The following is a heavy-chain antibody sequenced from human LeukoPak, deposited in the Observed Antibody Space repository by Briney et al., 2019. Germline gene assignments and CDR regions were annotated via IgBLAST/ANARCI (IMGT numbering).Heavy chain of an antibody. CDR2: IYYSGNT. J-gene: IGHJ3*02. V-gene: IGHV4-59*01. CDR3: ARGYYDSRGYSNTFDI. D-gene: IGHD3-22*01. CDR1: GASISSSY. Sequence: SETLSLTCAVSGASISSSYWSWIRQPPGKGLEWIGYIYYSGNTKYNPSLESRVTISVDASNNQFSLRLSSVTAADTAFYYCARGYYDSRGYSNTFDIWGQGTLVTVSS.